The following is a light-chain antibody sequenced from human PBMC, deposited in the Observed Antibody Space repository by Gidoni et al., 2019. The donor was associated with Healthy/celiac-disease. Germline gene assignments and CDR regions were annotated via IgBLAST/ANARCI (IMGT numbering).Light chain of an antibody. CDR2: DAS. J-gene: IGKJ2*01. Sequence: DIQMTQSPSSLSASVGDRVTITCRASQSISSYLNWYQQKPGKADKLLIYDASRLQSVVPSRFSGSGSGTDFTLTISSLQPEDFATYYCQQSYSTPYTFGQGTKLEIK. CDR1: QSISSY. V-gene: IGKV1-39*01. CDR3: QQSYSTPYT.